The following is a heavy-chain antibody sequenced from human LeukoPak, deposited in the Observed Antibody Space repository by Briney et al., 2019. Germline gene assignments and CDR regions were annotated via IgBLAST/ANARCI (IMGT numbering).Heavy chain of an antibody. D-gene: IGHD3-10*01. CDR1: GYKFTNYW. Sequence: GESLKISCKGSGYKFTNYWIGWGRQMPGKGLEWMGIIYPGDSDTRYSPSFQGQVTISADKSISAAYLQWSSLKASDTAMYYCARPYYYGIDAFDIWGQGTMVTVSS. J-gene: IGHJ3*02. CDR3: ARPYYYGIDAFDI. V-gene: IGHV5-51*01. CDR2: IYPGDSDT.